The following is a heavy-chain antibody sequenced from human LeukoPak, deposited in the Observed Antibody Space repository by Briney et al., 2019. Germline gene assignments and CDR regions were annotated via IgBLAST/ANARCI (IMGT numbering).Heavy chain of an antibody. CDR1: GGTSSSYA. CDR3: ATVTPQGILTGRGPFDY. V-gene: IGHV1-69*04. CDR2: IIPILGIA. D-gene: IGHD3-9*01. Sequence: GASVMVSCKASGGTSSSYAISWVRQAPGQGLEWMGRIIPILGIANYAQKFQGRLTITADKSTSTAYMELSSLRSEDTAVYYCATVTPQGILTGRGPFDYWGQGTLVTVSS. J-gene: IGHJ4*02.